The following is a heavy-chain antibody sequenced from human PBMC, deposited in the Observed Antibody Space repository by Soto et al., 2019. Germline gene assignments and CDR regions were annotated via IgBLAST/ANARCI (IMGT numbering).Heavy chain of an antibody. Sequence: GGSLRLSCAASGFTFSSYEMNWVRQAPGKGLEWVSYISSSGSTIYYADSVKGRFTISRDNAKNSLYLQMNSLRAEDTAVYYCARVEYSSSFNWFDPWGQGTLVTVYS. CDR1: GFTFSSYE. V-gene: IGHV3-48*03. D-gene: IGHD6-6*01. J-gene: IGHJ5*02. CDR2: ISSSGSTI. CDR3: ARVEYSSSFNWFDP.